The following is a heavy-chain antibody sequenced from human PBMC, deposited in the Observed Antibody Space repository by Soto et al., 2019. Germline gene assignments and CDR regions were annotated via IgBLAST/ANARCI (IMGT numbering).Heavy chain of an antibody. CDR2: IFHSGST. D-gene: IGHD6-13*01. CDR3: VRGGIAGNWFDP. Sequence: QVQLQESGPGLVKPSQTLSLTCSVSGGSITSGGFYWSWIRQHPEKGLEWIAYIFHSGSTDFNPSLQGPIIISADPSKNQFSLKLTSVTAADTAVSYCVRGGIAGNWFDPWGQGTLVTVSS. V-gene: IGHV4-31*01. CDR1: GGSITSGGFY. J-gene: IGHJ5*02.